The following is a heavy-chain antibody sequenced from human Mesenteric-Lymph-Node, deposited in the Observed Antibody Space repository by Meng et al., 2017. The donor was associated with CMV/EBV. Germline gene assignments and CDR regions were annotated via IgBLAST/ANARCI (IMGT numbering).Heavy chain of an antibody. D-gene: IGHD1-26*01. Sequence: ETLSLTCTVSGDSISSYYWSWIRQPPGKGLEWIGYIYYSGSTNYNPSLRSRVTISVDTSKNQFSLRLSSVTAADTAVYYCARLEWELDFDYWGQGTLVTVSS. V-gene: IGHV4-59*08. CDR2: IYYSGST. CDR1: GDSISSYY. CDR3: ARLEWELDFDY. J-gene: IGHJ4*02.